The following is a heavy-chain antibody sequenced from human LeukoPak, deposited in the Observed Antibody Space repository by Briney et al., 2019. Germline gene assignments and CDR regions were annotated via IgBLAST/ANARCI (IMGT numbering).Heavy chain of an antibody. CDR3: AKLLHYYDSSGYHDY. CDR2: IRYDGSNK. CDR1: GFTFSSYG. D-gene: IGHD3-22*01. Sequence: GGSLRLSCAASGFTFSSYGMHWVRQAPGKGLEWVAFIRYDGSNKYYADSVKGRFTISRDNSKNTLYLQMNSLRAEDTAVYYCAKLLHYYDSSGYHDYWGQGTLVTVSS. J-gene: IGHJ4*02. V-gene: IGHV3-30*02.